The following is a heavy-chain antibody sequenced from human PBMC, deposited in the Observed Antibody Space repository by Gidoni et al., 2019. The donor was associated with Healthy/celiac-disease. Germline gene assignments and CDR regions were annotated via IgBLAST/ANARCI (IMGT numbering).Heavy chain of an antibody. J-gene: IGHJ6*02. CDR2: ISAYNGNT. CDR1: GYTFTCYG. V-gene: IGHV1-18*01. CDR3: ARDRRFLEWLLFRLDPCRMDV. D-gene: IGHD3-3*01. Sequence: QVQLVQSGAEVKKPGASVKVPCRASGYTFTCYGINWVRQAPGQGLEWMGWISAYNGNTNYAQKLQGRVTMTTDTSTSTAYMELRSLRSDDTAVYYCARDRRFLEWLLFRLDPCRMDVWGQGTTVTVSS.